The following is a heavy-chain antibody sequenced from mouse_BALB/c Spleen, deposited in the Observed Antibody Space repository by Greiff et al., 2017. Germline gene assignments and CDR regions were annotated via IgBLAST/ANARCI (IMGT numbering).Heavy chain of an antibody. CDR2: IYPGNSDT. V-gene: IGHV1-5*01. D-gene: IGHD2-14*01. CDR1: GYSFTSYW. Sequence: EVQLQQSGTVLARPGASVKMSCKASGYSFTSYWMHWVKQRPGQGLEWIGAIYPGNSDTSYNQKFKGKAKLTAVTSASTAYMELSSLTNEDSAVYYCTNYRYDDYAMDYWGQGTSVTVSS. J-gene: IGHJ4*01. CDR3: TNYRYDDYAMDY.